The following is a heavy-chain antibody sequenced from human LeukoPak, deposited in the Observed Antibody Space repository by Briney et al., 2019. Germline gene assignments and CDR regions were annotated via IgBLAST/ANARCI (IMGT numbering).Heavy chain of an antibody. CDR2: ISYDGSNK. Sequence: GGSLRLSCAASGFTFSSYAMHWVRQAPGKGLEWVAVISYDGSNKYYADSVKGRFTISRDNSKNTLYLQMNSLRAEDTAVYYCAREWQRFDYWGQGTLVTVSS. J-gene: IGHJ4*02. D-gene: IGHD6-25*01. CDR1: GFTFSSYA. CDR3: AREWQRFDY. V-gene: IGHV3-30*04.